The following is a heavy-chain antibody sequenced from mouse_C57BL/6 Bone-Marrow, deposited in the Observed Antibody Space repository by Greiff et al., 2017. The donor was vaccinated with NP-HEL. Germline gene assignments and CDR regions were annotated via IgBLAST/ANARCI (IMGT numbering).Heavy chain of an antibody. J-gene: IGHJ2*01. Sequence: EVKLVESEGGLVQPGSSMKLSCTASGFTFSDYYMAWVRQVPEKGLEWVANINYDGSSTYYLDSLKSRFIISRDNAKNILYLQMSSLKSEDTATYYCARGGGWLLYFDYWGQGTTLTVSS. D-gene: IGHD2-3*01. V-gene: IGHV5-16*01. CDR3: ARGGGWLLYFDY. CDR2: INYDGSST. CDR1: GFTFSDYY.